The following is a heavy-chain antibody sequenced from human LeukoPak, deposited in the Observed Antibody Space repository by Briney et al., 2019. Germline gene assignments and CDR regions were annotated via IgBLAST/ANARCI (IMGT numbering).Heavy chain of an antibody. V-gene: IGHV1-18*01. J-gene: IGHJ6*03. CDR1: GYTFTSYG. D-gene: IGHD2-2*01. CDR3: ARVGVPAASYYMDV. Sequence: ASVNVSFKASGYTFTSYGISWVRQAPGQGLEWMGWISAYNGNTNYAQKLQGRVTMTTDTSTSTAYMELRSLRSDDTAVYYCARVGVPAASYYMDVWGKGTTVTVSS. CDR2: ISAYNGNT.